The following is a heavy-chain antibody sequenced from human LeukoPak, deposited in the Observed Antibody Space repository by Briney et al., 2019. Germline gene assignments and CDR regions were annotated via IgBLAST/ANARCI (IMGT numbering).Heavy chain of an antibody. D-gene: IGHD6-13*01. CDR2: IIPSSDTT. Sequence: ASVKVPCKASGYTFTSYYMHWVRQAPGQGLEWMGRIIPSSDTTHYAQKFQGRVTITRDTSTTTVYMVLNSLRSDDTAVYYCARDGSKWNFDYWGQGTLVTVSS. V-gene: IGHV1-46*01. CDR3: ARDGSKWNFDY. CDR1: GYTFTSYY. J-gene: IGHJ4*02.